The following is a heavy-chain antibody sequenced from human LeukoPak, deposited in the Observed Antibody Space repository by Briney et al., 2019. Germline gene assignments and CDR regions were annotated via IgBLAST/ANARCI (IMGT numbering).Heavy chain of an antibody. V-gene: IGHV4-59*01. CDR3: ARLRGYSYATYYYYYGMDV. CDR1: GGSISSYY. CDR2: IYYSGST. Sequence: SETLSLTCTVSGGSISSYYWSWIRQPPGKGLEWIGYIYYSGSTNYNPSLKSRVTISVDTSKNQFSLKLSSVTAADTAVYYCARLRGYSYATYYYYYGMDVWGQGTTVTVPS. D-gene: IGHD5-18*01. J-gene: IGHJ6*02.